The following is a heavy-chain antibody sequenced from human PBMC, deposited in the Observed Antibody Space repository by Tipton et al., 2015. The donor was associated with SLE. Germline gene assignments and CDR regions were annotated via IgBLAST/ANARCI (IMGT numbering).Heavy chain of an antibody. CDR2: IYYSGST. J-gene: IGHJ5*02. CDR1: GGSMNGQF. D-gene: IGHD1-1*01. Sequence: TLSLTCTVSGGSMNGQFWSWIRQPPGKGRAWCAYIYYSGSTQYNPSLKSRVTISVDTSKNQFSLEVRSVTAADTAVYYCARGGFIRTGQWFDPWGQGTLVTVSS. CDR3: ARGGFIRTGQWFDP. V-gene: IGHV4-59*11.